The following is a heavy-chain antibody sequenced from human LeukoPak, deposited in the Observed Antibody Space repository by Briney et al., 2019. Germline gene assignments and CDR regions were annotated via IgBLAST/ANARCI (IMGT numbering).Heavy chain of an antibody. Sequence: PGGSLRLXCAPSGFTFRNYWMNWVRQAPGKGLEWVANIKQDGSEKHYVDSVKGRFTISRDNAKNSLYLQMNSLRVDDTAVYYCARDRGCAESHGFDAFDLWGQGTIVTVSS. D-gene: IGHD2-21*01. J-gene: IGHJ3*01. CDR3: ARDRGCAESHGFDAFDL. V-gene: IGHV3-7*01. CDR2: IKQDGSEK. CDR1: GFTFRNYW.